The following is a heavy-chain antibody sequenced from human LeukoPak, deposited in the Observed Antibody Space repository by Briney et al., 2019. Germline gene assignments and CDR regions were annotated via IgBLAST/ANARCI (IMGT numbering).Heavy chain of an antibody. CDR3: ARDHEVPAATKDFDI. CDR1: GFTFSSYG. V-gene: IGHV3-30*03. CDR2: ISYDGSNK. D-gene: IGHD2-2*01. Sequence: GGSLRLSCAASGFTFSSYGMHWVRQAPGKGLEWVTVISYDGSNKYYADSVKGRFTISRDSSKNTLYLQMNSLRAEDTSVYYCARDHEVPAATKDFDIWGQGTMVTVSS. J-gene: IGHJ3*02.